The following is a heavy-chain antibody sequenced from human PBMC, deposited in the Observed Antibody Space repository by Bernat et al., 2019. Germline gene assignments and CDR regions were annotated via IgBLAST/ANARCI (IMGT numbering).Heavy chain of an antibody. D-gene: IGHD1-20*01. J-gene: IGHJ2*01. Sequence: EVQLVESGGALVQPGGSLRLSCTASGFTVSSNYMSWGRQVPGKGLVWVSVIYSGGNTYYAESVKGRFTISRDNLKNRLYLQMNSLRAEDTAVYYCARPAGNNWNYWYFDLWGRGTLVTVSS. CDR3: ARPAGNNWNYWYFDL. CDR1: GFTVSSNY. V-gene: IGHV3-66*01. CDR2: IYSGGNT.